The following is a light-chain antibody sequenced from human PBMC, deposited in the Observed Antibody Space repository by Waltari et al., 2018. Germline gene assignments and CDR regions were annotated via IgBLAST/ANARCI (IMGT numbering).Light chain of an antibody. CDR3: QQYGSSPYT. J-gene: IGKJ2*01. Sequence: EIVLTQSPGTLSLSPGERATLSCRASQSVSSSYLAWYQQQPGQAPRLLIYGANSRATGIPDRFSGSGSGTDFTLPISRLEPEDFAVYYCQQYGSSPYTFGQGTKLEIK. CDR2: GAN. CDR1: QSVSSSY. V-gene: IGKV3-20*01.